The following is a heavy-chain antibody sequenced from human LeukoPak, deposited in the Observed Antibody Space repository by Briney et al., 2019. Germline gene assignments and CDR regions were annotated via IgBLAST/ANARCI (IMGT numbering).Heavy chain of an antibody. J-gene: IGHJ3*02. Sequence: GGSLRLSCAVSGFTVSRNYMNWVRQAPGKGLEWVSVIYSGGSTYYADSVKGRFTISRDNSRNTLYLQMNSLRAEDTAVYYCARDRSAIDVFDIWGQGTMVTVSS. CDR3: ARDRSAIDVFDI. CDR2: IYSGGST. CDR1: GFTVSRNY. V-gene: IGHV3-53*01.